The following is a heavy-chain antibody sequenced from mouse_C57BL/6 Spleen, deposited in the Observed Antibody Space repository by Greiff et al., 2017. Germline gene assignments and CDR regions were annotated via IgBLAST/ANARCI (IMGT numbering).Heavy chain of an antibody. CDR3: AREDAHFDY. J-gene: IGHJ2*01. V-gene: IGHV5-4*01. Sequence: DVKLVESGGGLVKPGGSLKLSCAASGFTFSSYAMSWVRQTPEKRLEWVATISDGGSYTYYPDNVKGRFTISRDNAKNNLYLQMSHLKSEDTAIYNCAREDAHFDYWGQGTTLTVSS. CDR1: GFTFSSYA. CDR2: ISDGGSYT.